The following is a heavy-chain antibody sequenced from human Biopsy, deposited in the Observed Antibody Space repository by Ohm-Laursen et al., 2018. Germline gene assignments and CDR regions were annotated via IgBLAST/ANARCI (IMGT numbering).Heavy chain of an antibody. Sequence: VATVKISCKASSYTFTDYNIHWMRQAPGQGFEWLGYINCKTGATNYAQKFQGTVTMTRDTSISTAYLALGSLRSADTAIYYCARDPLNGHKHFDYWGQGSLVTVSS. CDR2: INCKTGAT. CDR3: ARDPLNGHKHFDY. J-gene: IGHJ4*02. D-gene: IGHD2-8*01. V-gene: IGHV1-2*02. CDR1: SYTFTDYN.